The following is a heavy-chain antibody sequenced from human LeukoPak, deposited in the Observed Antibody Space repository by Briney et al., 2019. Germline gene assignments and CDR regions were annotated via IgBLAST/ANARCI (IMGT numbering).Heavy chain of an antibody. J-gene: IGHJ3*02. CDR1: DASISGYY. CDR3: ARHWWFGEPGAFDI. CDR2: IYYSGST. D-gene: IGHD3-10*01. V-gene: IGHV4-59*05. Sequence: SETLSLTCTVSDASISGYYWSWIRQPPGKGLEWIGSIYYSGSTYYNPSLKSRVTISVDTSKNQFSLKLSSVTAADTAVYYCARHWWFGEPGAFDIWGQGTMVTVSS.